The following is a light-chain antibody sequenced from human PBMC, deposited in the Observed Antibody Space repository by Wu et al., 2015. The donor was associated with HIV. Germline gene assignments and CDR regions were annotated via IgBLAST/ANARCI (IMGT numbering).Light chain of an antibody. CDR2: GAS. V-gene: IGKV3-15*01. CDR1: QNISSS. J-gene: IGKJ1*01. Sequence: EIVMTQFPATLSVSPGERATLSCRASQNISSSLAWYQQKRGQAPRLLIYGASNRATGVAARFTGSGSVTEFTLTITSMQSEDFAVYYCQHRSDWPTFGPGT. CDR3: QHRSDWPT.